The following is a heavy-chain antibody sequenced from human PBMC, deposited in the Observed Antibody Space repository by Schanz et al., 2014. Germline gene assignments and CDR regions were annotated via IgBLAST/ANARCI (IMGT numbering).Heavy chain of an antibody. V-gene: IGHV3-7*03. CDR2: INNDGSQK. Sequence: DVQLVESGGGLVQPGGSLRLACAASRFTFSNYWVGWVRQAPGKGLESVASINNDGSQKFYVDSVKGRFAVSRDNPKNSLYLQMTGLRAEDTAVYYCAAHETLCTTACYPSWGQGTLVAVSS. J-gene: IGHJ4*02. CDR1: RFTFSNYW. D-gene: IGHD2-2*01. CDR3: AAHETLCTTACYPS.